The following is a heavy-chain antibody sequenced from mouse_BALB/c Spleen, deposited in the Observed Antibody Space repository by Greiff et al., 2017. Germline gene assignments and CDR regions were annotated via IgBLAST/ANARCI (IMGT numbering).Heavy chain of an antibody. V-gene: IGHV3-6*02. CDR2: ISYDGSN. CDR1: GYSITSGYY. Sequence: EVKLQESGPGLVKPSQSLSLTCSVTGYSITSGYYWNWIRQFPGNKLEWMGYISYDGSNNYNPSLKNRISITRDTSKNQFFLKLNSVTTEDTATYYCARADYRYGWFAYWGQGTLVTVSA. CDR3: ARADYRYGWFAY. D-gene: IGHD2-14*01. J-gene: IGHJ3*01.